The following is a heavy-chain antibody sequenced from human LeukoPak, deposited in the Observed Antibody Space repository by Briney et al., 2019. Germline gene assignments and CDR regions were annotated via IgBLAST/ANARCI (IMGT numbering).Heavy chain of an antibody. Sequence: SETLSLTCTVSGGSISSYYWSWIRQPPGKGLEWIGYIYYSGSTNYNPSLKSRVTISVDTSKNQFSLKLSSVTAADTAVYYCARDGVSIAAAAPMGDYYYYYYMDVWGKGTTVTVSS. J-gene: IGHJ6*03. V-gene: IGHV4-59*01. D-gene: IGHD6-13*01. CDR2: IYYSGST. CDR3: ARDGVSIAAAAPMGDYYYYYYMDV. CDR1: GGSISSYY.